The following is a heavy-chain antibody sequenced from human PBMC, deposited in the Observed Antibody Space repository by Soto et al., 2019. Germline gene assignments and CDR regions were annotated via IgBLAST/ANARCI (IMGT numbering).Heavy chain of an antibody. J-gene: IGHJ3*02. CDR2: MSHSGGT. V-gene: IGHV4-34*01. CDR3: ARVERGTATTVVDAFDI. D-gene: IGHD1-1*01. Sequence: QVQLQQWGAGLLKPSETLSLTCAVYGGFVSSGSYYWSWIRQPPGQGLEWIGEMSHSGGTHFNPSLRSRVTTSVDTSKNQFSLKMSSVTAADPALYYCARVERGTATTVVDAFDIWGPGTMVTVSS. CDR1: GGFVSSGSYY.